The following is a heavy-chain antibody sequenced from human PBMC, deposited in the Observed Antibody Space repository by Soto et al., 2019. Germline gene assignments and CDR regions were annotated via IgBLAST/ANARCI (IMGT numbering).Heavy chain of an antibody. J-gene: IGHJ4*02. CDR2: IIPIFGTA. CDR3: AKDWYNWNYGFNY. D-gene: IGHD1-7*01. CDR1: GGTFSSYA. Sequence: SVKVSCKASGGTFSSYAISWGRQAPGQGLEWMGGIIPIFGTANYAQKFQGRVTITADKSTSTAYMELSSLRAEDTAVYYCAKDWYNWNYGFNYWGQGTLVTVSS. V-gene: IGHV1-69*06.